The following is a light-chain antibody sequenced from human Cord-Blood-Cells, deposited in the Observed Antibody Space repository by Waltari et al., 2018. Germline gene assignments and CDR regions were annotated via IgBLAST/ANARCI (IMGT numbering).Light chain of an antibody. V-gene: IGLV3-1*01. J-gene: IGLJ2*01. CDR3: QAWDSSNVV. CDR2: QDS. Sequence: SYELTQPPSVSVSPGQTASIPCSGAKLGETYTCRYQQKPGQSPVLVIYQDSKRPSGIPERFSGSNSGNTATLTISGTQAMDEADYYCQAWDSSNVVFGGGTKLTVL. CDR1: KLGETY.